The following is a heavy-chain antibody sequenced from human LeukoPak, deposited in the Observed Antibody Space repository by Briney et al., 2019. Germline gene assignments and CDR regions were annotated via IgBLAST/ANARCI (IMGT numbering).Heavy chain of an antibody. V-gene: IGHV1-2*06. D-gene: IGHD3-10*01. J-gene: IGHJ4*02. CDR2: INLNSGDT. CDR3: ARGTYGFDY. Sequence: GASVKVSCKASGGTFSSYAISWVRQAPGQGLEWMGRINLNSGDTNYAQKFQGRVTMTRDTSITTAYMEVSRLRSDDTAVYYCARGTYGFDYWGQGTLVTVSS. CDR1: GGTFSSYA.